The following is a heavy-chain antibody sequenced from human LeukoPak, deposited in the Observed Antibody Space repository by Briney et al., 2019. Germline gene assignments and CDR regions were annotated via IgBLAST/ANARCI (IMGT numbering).Heavy chain of an antibody. CDR2: IYYSGST. CDR3: ARGPRGFWSGYYNFDY. D-gene: IGHD3-3*01. J-gene: IGHJ4*02. Sequence: SETLSLTCTVSGGSISSSSYYWGWIRQPPGKGLEWIGRIYYSGSTYYNPSLKSRVTISVDTSKNQFSLKLSSVTAADTAVYYCARGPRGFWSGYYNFDYWGQGTLVTVSS. CDR1: GGSISSSSYY. V-gene: IGHV4-39*01.